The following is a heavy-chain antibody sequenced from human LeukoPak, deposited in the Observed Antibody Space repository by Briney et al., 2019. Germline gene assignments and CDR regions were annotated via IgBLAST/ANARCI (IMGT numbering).Heavy chain of an antibody. CDR1: GFTFSSYA. Sequence: GGSLRLSCAASGFTFSSYAMSWVRQAPGKGLEWVSAISGSGGSTYYADSVKGRFTISRDNSKNTLYLQMNSLRAEDTAVYYCAKELGQQLVHWYYFDYWSQGTLVTVPS. J-gene: IGHJ4*02. V-gene: IGHV3-23*01. CDR2: ISGSGGST. CDR3: AKELGQQLVHWYYFDY. D-gene: IGHD6-13*01.